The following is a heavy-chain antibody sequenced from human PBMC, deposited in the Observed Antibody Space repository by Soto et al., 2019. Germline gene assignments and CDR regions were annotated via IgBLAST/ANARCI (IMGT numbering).Heavy chain of an antibody. V-gene: IGHV1-69*13. CDR1: GGTFSSYA. CDR3: ARVYYAPLSYYYYGMDV. J-gene: IGHJ6*02. D-gene: IGHD3-10*01. Sequence: SVKVSCKASGGTFSSYAISWVRQAPGQGLEWMGGIISIFGTANYAQKFQGRVTITADESTSTAYMELSSLGSEDTAVYYCARVYYAPLSYYYYGMDVWGQGTTVTVSS. CDR2: IISIFGTA.